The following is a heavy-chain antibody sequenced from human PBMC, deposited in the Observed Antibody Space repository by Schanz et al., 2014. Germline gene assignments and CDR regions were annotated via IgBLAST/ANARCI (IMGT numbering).Heavy chain of an antibody. CDR1: GYSFTTYD. CDR2: MNPTTGNR. J-gene: IGHJ4*02. D-gene: IGHD4-17*01. Sequence: QGQLVQSGAEVKKPGASVRVSCKASGYSFTTYDVNWVRQATGQGLEWMGWMNPTTGNRGYAQNFQGRVTITRDTYLKTACMEVTDLKFEDSALYYCAIHYGDRPLWGQGTLIAVSS. V-gene: IGHV1-8*01. CDR3: AIHYGDRPL.